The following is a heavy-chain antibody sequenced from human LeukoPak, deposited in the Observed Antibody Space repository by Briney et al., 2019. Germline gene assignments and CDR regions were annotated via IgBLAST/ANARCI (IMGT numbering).Heavy chain of an antibody. CDR2: IYSGGST. J-gene: IGHJ6*02. Sequence: GGSLRLSCAASGFTVSNNYMSWVRQAPGKGLEWVSVIYSGGSTYYADSVKGRFTISRDNSKNTLYLQMNSLRAEDTAVYYCARNYGALLGYDYYYYGMDAWGQGTTVTVSS. CDR1: GFTVSNNY. V-gene: IGHV3-66*01. D-gene: IGHD4-17*01. CDR3: ARNYGALLGYDYYYYGMDA.